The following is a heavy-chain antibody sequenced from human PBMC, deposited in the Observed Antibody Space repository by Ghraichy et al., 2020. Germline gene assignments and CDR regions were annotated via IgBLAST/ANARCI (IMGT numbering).Heavy chain of an antibody. V-gene: IGHV3-30*18. CDR1: GFLFSNYG. J-gene: IGHJ4*02. D-gene: IGHD4-11*01. CDR3: VKGLQYHFGN. CDR2: ISYDGSND. Sequence: GGSLRLSCGASGFLFSNYGMHWVRQAPGKGLEWVTFISYDGSNDYYADSVKGRFTVSRDRSINTLYLQMNSPRPEDTAVYYCVKGLQYHFGNWGQGTLVIVSS.